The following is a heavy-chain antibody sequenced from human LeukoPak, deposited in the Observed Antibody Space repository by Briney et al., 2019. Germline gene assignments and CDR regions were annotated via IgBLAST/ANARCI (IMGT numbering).Heavy chain of an antibody. CDR2: ISGSGGTT. CDR1: GFTFYTYA. CDR3: AKDPSDFLVDC. V-gene: IGHV3-23*01. Sequence: GGSLRLSCAASGFTFYTYAMNWVRQAPGKGLQWVAAISGSGGTTYYADSVKGRFTISRDNSKNTVYLQLSSLRAEDTAVCYCAKDPSDFLVDCWGQGTLVTVSS. D-gene: IGHD2-21*02. J-gene: IGHJ4*02.